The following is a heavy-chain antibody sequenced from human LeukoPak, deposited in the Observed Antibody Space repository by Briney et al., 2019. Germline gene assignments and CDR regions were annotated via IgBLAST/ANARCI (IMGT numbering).Heavy chain of an antibody. J-gene: IGHJ6*03. Sequence: SETLSLTCTVSGGSISSYYWSWIRQPAGKGLEWIGRIYTSGSTNYNPSLKSRVTMSVDTSKNQFSLKLSSVTAADTAVYYCARKRRITMVQGVIPHYSSLAFWGKGTTATFPS. CDR3: ARKRRITMVQGVIPHYSSLAF. CDR2: IYTSGST. CDR1: GGSISSYY. D-gene: IGHD3-10*01. V-gene: IGHV4-4*07.